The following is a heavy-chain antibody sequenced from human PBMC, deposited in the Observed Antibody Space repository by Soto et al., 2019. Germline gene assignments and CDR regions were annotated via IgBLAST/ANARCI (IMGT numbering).Heavy chain of an antibody. J-gene: IGHJ6*02. CDR3: ARGDPLLWFGEKVYYGMDV. CDR1: GGGISSYY. CDR2: IYYSGST. V-gene: IGHV4-59*13. Sequence: PSETLSLTCTVSGGGISSYYWSWIRQPPGPGLEWIGYIYYSGSTDYNPSLKSRVTISVDTSKNQFSLKLSSVTAADTAVYYCARGDPLLWFGEKVYYGMDVWGQGTTVTVS. D-gene: IGHD3-10*01.